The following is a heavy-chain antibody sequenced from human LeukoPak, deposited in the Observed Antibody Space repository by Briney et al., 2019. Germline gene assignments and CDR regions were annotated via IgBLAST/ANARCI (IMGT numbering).Heavy chain of an antibody. D-gene: IGHD6-19*01. Sequence: SETLSLTCAVSGVAFSNYYWSWVRQSPTKGLEWIGEINHSGYTNYNPSLKSRVTISIDTSKNQFSLMVISVTAADTGVYYCTRAVAGHPDWGQGTLVTLSS. CDR1: GVAFSNYY. CDR2: INHSGYT. J-gene: IGHJ4*02. CDR3: TRAVAGHPD. V-gene: IGHV4-34*01.